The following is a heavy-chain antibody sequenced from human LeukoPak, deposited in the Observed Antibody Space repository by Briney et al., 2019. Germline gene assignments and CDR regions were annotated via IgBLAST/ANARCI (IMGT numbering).Heavy chain of an antibody. J-gene: IGHJ4*02. D-gene: IGHD3-22*01. CDR3: ARTYYYDSSGYSDDFDY. V-gene: IGHV3-21*01. Sequence: GGSLRLSCAASGFTFSSYSMNWVRQAPGKGLEWVSSISSSSSYIYYADSVKGRFTISRDNAKNSLCLQMNSLRAEDTAVYYCARTYYYDSSGYSDDFDYWGQGTLVTVSP. CDR1: GFTFSSYS. CDR2: ISSSSSYI.